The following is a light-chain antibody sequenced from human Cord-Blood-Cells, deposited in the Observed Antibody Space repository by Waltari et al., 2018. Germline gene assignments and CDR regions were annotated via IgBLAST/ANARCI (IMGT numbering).Light chain of an antibody. CDR1: SSDVGGYNS. V-gene: IGLV2-14*01. CDR2: GVS. J-gene: IGLJ1*01. Sequence: QSALTQPASVSGSPGQSIPIPCTGTSSDVGGYNSVPRYQQHPCKAPTLMIYGVSNRPSGFSNRFSGSKSGNTASLTISGLQAEDEADYYCSSYTSSSTYVFGTGTKVTVL. CDR3: SSYTSSSTYV.